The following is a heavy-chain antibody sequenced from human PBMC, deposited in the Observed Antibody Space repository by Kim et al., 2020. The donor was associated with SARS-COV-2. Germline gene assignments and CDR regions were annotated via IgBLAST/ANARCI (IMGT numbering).Heavy chain of an antibody. CDR1: GFTFSSYA. V-gene: IGHV3-23*01. CDR3: AKVGRGYGGNPGDYFDY. J-gene: IGHJ4*02. Sequence: GGSLRLSCAASGFTFSSYAMSWVRQAPGKGLEWVSAISGSGGSTYYADSVKGRFTISRDNSKNTLYLQMNSLRAEDTAVYYCAKVGRGYGGNPGDYFDYWGQGTLVTVSS. D-gene: IGHD4-17*01. CDR2: ISGSGGST.